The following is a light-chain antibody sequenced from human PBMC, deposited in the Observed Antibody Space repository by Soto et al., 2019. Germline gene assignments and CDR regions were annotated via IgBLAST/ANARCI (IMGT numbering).Light chain of an antibody. CDR3: QQYYSTPLT. V-gene: IGKV4-1*01. J-gene: IGKJ4*01. CDR2: WAS. Sequence: DIVMTQSPDSLAVSLGERATINCKSSQTVLYSSNNKNYLAWYQQKPGQPPKLLIYWASIRQSGVPDRFSGSGSWTDFTRTISSLQAEDVAVYYCQQYYSTPLTFGGGTKVELK. CDR1: QTVLYSSNNKNY.